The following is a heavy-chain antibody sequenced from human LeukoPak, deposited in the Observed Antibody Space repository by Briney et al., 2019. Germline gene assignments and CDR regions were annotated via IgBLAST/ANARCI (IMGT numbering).Heavy chain of an antibody. J-gene: IGHJ5*02. CDR3: IVFGDSNH. CDR2: IHTSGDT. V-gene: IGHV3-53*01. CDR1: GFTVSSNY. D-gene: IGHD4-17*01. Sequence: GGSLRLSCAASGFTVSSNYVSWVRQAPGKGLEWVSAIHTSGDTCYADSVKGRFTISRDTSKNTLYLQINSLRVEDTAVYYCIVFGDSNHWGQGTLVTVSS.